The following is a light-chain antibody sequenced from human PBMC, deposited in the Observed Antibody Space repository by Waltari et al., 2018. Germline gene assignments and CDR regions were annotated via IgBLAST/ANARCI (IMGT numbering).Light chain of an antibody. CDR3: QKYSTSPFT. CDR1: QSVSSY. J-gene: IGKJ3*01. V-gene: IGKV3-20*01. Sequence: LTQSPATLSLSPGERATLSCRASQSVSSYLAWSQQKPGQAPRLLIYGASSRATGIPDRFSGSGSGTECTLTISSLEPEDFAVYYCQKYSTSPFTFGPGTKLDIK. CDR2: GAS.